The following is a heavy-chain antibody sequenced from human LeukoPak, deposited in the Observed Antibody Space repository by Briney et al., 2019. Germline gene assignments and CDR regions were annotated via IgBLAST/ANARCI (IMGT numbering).Heavy chain of an antibody. V-gene: IGHV4-61*02. CDR1: GGSISSGGYS. CDR2: IYTSGST. Sequence: SETLSLTCAVSGGSISSGGYSWSWIRQPAGKGLEWIGRIYTSGSTNYNPSLKSRVTMSVDTSKNQFSLKLSSVTAADTAVYYCARFSTGYYDYWGQGTLVTVSS. J-gene: IGHJ4*02. D-gene: IGHD3-9*01. CDR3: ARFSTGYYDY.